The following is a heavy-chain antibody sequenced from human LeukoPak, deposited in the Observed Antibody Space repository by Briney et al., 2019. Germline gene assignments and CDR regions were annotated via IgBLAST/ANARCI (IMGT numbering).Heavy chain of an antibody. J-gene: IGHJ4*02. CDR1: GGTFSSYA. CDR3: ARVWGSGYCSSTSCYPVFDY. Sequence: GASVKVSCKASGGTFSSYAISWVRQAPGQGLEWTGGIIPIFGTANYAQKFQGRVTITADESTSTAYMELSSLRSEDTAVYYCARVWGSGYCSSTSCYPVFDYWGQGTLVTVSS. V-gene: IGHV1-69*13. CDR2: IIPIFGTA. D-gene: IGHD2-2*01.